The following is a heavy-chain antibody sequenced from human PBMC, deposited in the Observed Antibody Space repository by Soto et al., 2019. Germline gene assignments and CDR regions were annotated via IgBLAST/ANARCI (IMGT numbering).Heavy chain of an antibody. CDR1: GGSFSGYY. CDR2: INHSGST. Sequence: QVQLQQWGAGLLKPSETLSLTCAVYGGSFSGYYWSWIRQPPGKGLEWIGEINHSGSTNYNPSRKSRVTISVDTSKNQFSLKLSSVTAADTAVYYCARDVARSRKGRHNWFDPWGQGTLVTVSS. CDR3: ARDVARSRKGRHNWFDP. V-gene: IGHV4-34*01. J-gene: IGHJ5*02. D-gene: IGHD2-15*01.